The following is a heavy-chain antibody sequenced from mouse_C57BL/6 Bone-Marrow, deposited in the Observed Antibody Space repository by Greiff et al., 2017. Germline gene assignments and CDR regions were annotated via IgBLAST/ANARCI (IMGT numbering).Heavy chain of an antibody. V-gene: IGHV1-42*01. J-gene: IGHJ3*01. CDR2: INPSTGGT. CDR3: ARCNYSRAWFAY. Sequence: EVQLQQSGPELVKPGASVKISCKASGYSFTGYYMNWVKQSPEKSLEWIGEINPSTGGTTSNQKFKGKATLTVAKSSSTAYMPLKSLTSEDSAVYYCARCNYSRAWFAYWGQGTLVTVSA. D-gene: IGHD2-5*01. CDR1: GYSFTGYY.